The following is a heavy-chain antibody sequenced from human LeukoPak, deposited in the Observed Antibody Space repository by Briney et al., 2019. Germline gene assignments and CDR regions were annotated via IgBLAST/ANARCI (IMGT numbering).Heavy chain of an antibody. J-gene: IGHJ4*02. D-gene: IGHD3-16*01. CDR3: ARDPYYDYVRGSFDY. V-gene: IGHV1-46*01. CDR2: INPSGGST. CDR1: GYTFTSYY. Sequence: ASVKVSCKASGYTFTSYYMHWVRQAPGQGLEWMGIINPSGGSTSYAQKFQGRVTMTRDTSTSTVYMELSSLRSEDTAVYYCARDPYYDYVRGSFDYWGQGTLVTVSS.